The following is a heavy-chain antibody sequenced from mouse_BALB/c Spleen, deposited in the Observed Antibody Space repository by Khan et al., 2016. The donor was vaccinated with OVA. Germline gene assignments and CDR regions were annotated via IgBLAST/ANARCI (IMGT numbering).Heavy chain of an antibody. D-gene: IGHD2-4*01. Sequence: QVQLQQSGPEVVKPGALVKISCKASGYTFTSYDINWVKQRPGQGLEWIGWIYPGDGSTEYNEKFKGKATLTADESSNTAYMQLSSLTSENFAVYFCARDGLRGVAMDYCGQGTSVTVSS. CDR2: IYPGDGST. CDR3: ARDGLRGVAMDY. V-gene: IGHV1S56*01. J-gene: IGHJ4*01. CDR1: GYTFTSYD.